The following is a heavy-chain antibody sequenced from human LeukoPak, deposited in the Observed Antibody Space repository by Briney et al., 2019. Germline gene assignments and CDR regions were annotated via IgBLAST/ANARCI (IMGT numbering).Heavy chain of an antibody. D-gene: IGHD3-10*01. CDR1: GYTFTSYD. CDR2: MNPNSGNT. Sequence: ASVKVSCKASGYTFTSYDINWVRQATGQGLEWMGWMNPNSGNTGYAQKFQGRVTMTRNTSISTAYMELSSLRSEDTAVYYCARAVVSREYYYGSGSYRYWFDPWGQGTLVTVSS. V-gene: IGHV1-8*01. J-gene: IGHJ5*02. CDR3: ARAVVSREYYYGSGSYRYWFDP.